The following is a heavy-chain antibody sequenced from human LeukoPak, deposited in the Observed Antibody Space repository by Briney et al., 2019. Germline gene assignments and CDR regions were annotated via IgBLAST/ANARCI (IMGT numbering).Heavy chain of an antibody. J-gene: IGHJ6*02. Sequence: GGSLRLSCVASGLTFSSYWMHWVRQDPRKGLVWVSRINGDGRNINYADSVRGRFTISRDNAKNTLYLQMNTLRVEDTAVYYCTRDLMDYDVSTGLHHYYMDVWGQGTTVTVSS. CDR1: GLTFSSYW. V-gene: IGHV3-74*01. D-gene: IGHD3-9*01. CDR3: TRDLMDYDVSTGLHHYYMDV. CDR2: INGDGRNI.